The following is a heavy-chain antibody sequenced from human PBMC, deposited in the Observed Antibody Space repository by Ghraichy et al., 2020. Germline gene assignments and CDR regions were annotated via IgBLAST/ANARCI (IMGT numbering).Heavy chain of an antibody. D-gene: IGHD5-24*01. CDR1: GFTFEDYS. J-gene: IGHJ6*02. V-gene: IGHV3-43*01. CDR2: ITWDGDST. Sequence: GSLRLSCAASGFTFEDYSMHWVRQAPGKGLEWVSLITWDGDSTYYAESVKGRFTISRDNSKNSLYLQMNSLRTEDTALYYCARDLFRGDGYNFIYYSGMDVWGQGTTVTVSS. CDR3: ARDLFRGDGYNFIYYSGMDV.